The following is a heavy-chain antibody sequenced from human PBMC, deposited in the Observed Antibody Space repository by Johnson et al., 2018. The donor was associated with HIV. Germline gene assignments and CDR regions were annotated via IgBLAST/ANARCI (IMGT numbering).Heavy chain of an antibody. Sequence: VQLVESGGGLVQPGGSLRLSCAASGFTFSSYWMTWVRQAPGKGLEWVANIKQDGSERYYVDSLKGRFTISRDNANNSLYLQMNSLRAEDTAVFHCARGDVGAFDIWGQGTMVTVSS. CDR3: ARGDVGAFDI. V-gene: IGHV3-7*01. CDR1: GFTFSSYW. J-gene: IGHJ3*02. CDR2: IKQDGSER. D-gene: IGHD1-26*01.